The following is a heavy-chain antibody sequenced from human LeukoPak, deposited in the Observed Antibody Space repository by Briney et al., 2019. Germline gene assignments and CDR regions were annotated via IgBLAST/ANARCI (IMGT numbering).Heavy chain of an antibody. Sequence: SETLSLTCTVSGGSISGSSYYWGWIRQPPGKGLEWIGSIYYSGSTYYNPSLKSRVTISVDTSKNQFSLKLSSVTAADTAVYYCARDLRELPFDYWGQGTLVTVSS. V-gene: IGHV4-39*07. CDR3: ARDLRELPFDY. CDR2: IYYSGST. J-gene: IGHJ4*02. CDR1: GGSISGSSYY. D-gene: IGHD1-26*01.